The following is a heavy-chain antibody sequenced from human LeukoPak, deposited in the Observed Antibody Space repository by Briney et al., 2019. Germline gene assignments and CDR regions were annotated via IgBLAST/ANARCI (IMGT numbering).Heavy chain of an antibody. CDR3: AKDYSYISYGFDY. CDR1: GFTVSSSY. CDR2: IFGGGNT. D-gene: IGHD5-18*01. J-gene: IGHJ4*02. Sequence: GGSLRLSCAASGFTVSSSYMSWVRQAPGKGLEWVSVIFGGGNTYYADSVKGRFTISRDNSKNTLYLQMNSLRAEDTAVYYCAKDYSYISYGFDYWGQGTLVTVSS. V-gene: IGHV3-66*02.